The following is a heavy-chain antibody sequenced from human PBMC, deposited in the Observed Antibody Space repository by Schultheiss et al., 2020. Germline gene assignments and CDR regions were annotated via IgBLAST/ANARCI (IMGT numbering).Heavy chain of an antibody. CDR2: IYYSGST. CDR1: GGSISSYY. Sequence: SATLSLTCTVSGGSISSYYWSWIRQPPGKGLEWIGYIYYSGSTNYNPSLKSRVTISVDTSKNQFSLKLSSVTAADTAVYYCARDYGGLSFWGQGTLVTVSS. D-gene: IGHD4-23*01. J-gene: IGHJ4*02. CDR3: ARDYGGLSF. V-gene: IGHV4-59*12.